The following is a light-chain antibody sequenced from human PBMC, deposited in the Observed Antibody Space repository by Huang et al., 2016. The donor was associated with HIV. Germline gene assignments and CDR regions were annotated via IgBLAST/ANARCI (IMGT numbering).Light chain of an antibody. CDR3: QQYDNLYT. V-gene: IGKV1-33*01. CDR2: DAS. CDR1: QDISNY. Sequence: GDRVTITCQASQDISNYLNWYQQKPGKAPKLLIYDASNLETGVPYRFSGSGSGTDFTLTISSLQPEDITTYYCQQYDNLYTFGQGTKLEIK. J-gene: IGKJ2*01.